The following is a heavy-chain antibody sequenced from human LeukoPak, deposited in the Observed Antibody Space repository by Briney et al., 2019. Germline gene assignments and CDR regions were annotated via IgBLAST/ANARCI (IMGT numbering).Heavy chain of an antibody. CDR2: IFHSGTT. V-gene: IGHV4-4*02. CDR1: GGSISSSNW. D-gene: IGHD1-1*01. J-gene: IGHJ4*02. Sequence: PSGTLSLTCAVSGGSISSSNWCSWVRQPPGKGLECMGEIFHSGTTTYNPPLKGRVTISVVKSKNQFSLKLSAVTAADTAVYYCSRAGWNDLFVYWGQGTLVSVSS. CDR3: SRAGWNDLFVY.